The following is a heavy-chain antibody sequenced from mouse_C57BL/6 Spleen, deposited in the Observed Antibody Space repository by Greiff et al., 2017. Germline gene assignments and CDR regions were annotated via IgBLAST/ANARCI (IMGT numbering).Heavy chain of an antibody. J-gene: IGHJ2*01. Sequence: QVQLQQPGAELVKPGASVKLSCKASGYTFTSYWMHWVKQRPGQGLEWIGMIHPNSGSTNYNEKFKSKATLTVDKSSSTAYMQLSSLTSEDSAVYYCARRGSNWDAFDDWGQGTTLTVSS. CDR1: GYTFTSYW. CDR2: IHPNSGST. CDR3: ARRGSNWDAFDD. V-gene: IGHV1-64*01. D-gene: IGHD4-1*01.